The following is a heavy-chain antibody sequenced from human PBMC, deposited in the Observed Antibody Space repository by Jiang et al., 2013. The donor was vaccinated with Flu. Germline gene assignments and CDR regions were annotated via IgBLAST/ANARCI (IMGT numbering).Heavy chain of an antibody. CDR1: GGTFSSYA. Sequence: QLVESGAEVKKPGSSVKVSCKASGGTFSSYAISWVRQAPGQGLEWMGGIIPIFGTANYAQKFQGRVTITADESTSTAYMELSSLRSEDTAVYYCARDRHYDYVWGRSAFDIWGQGTMVTVSS. CDR3: ARDRHYDYVWGRSAFDI. CDR2: IIPIFGTA. V-gene: IGHV1-69*01. J-gene: IGHJ3*02. D-gene: IGHD3-16*01.